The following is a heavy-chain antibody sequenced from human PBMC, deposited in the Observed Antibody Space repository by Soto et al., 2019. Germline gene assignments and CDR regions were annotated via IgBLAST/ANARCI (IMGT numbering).Heavy chain of an antibody. J-gene: IGHJ3*01. CDR2: IIPIFGTA. Sequence: SVKVSCKASGGTFSSYAISWVRQAPGQGLEWMGGIIPIFGTANYAQKFQGRVTITADKSTSTAYMELSSLRSEDTAVFYCASPLGYCGSTSCYGAFDFWGQGKMVPVS. CDR3: ASPLGYCGSTSCYGAFDF. D-gene: IGHD2-2*01. CDR1: GGTFSSYA. V-gene: IGHV1-69*06.